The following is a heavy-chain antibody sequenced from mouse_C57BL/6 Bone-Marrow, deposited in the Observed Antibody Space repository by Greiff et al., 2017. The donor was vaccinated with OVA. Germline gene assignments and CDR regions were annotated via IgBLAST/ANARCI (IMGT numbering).Heavy chain of an antibody. Sequence: DLVKPGASVKLSCKASGYTFTSYWINWINQRPGQGLEWIGSIAPGSGINYYNEMFTGKATLTVDTSSSTAYIQISSLTSEDSAVYFCARENGSYVPSLPYWGQGTLVTVSA. V-gene: IGHV1S41*01. D-gene: IGHD1-1*02. CDR3: ARENGSYVPSLPY. CDR1: GYTFTSYW. CDR2: IAPGSGIN. J-gene: IGHJ3*01.